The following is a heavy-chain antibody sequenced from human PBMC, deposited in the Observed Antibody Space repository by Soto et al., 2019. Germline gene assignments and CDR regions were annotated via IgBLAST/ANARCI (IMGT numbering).Heavy chain of an antibody. CDR1: GYTFTRSG. Sequence: GASVKVSCKASGYTFTRSGISRVRQAPGQGLEWMGWISTYNGDTNYAQTFQGRVTMTTDTSTSTVHMEVRSLRSDDTAVYYCAREGVAPYYYYGMDVWGQGTPVTVSS. J-gene: IGHJ6*02. V-gene: IGHV1-18*04. CDR2: ISTYNGDT. CDR3: AREGVAPYYYYGMDV. D-gene: IGHD5-12*01.